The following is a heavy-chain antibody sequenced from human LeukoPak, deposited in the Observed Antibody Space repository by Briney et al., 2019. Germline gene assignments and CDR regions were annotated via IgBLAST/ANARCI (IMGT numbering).Heavy chain of an antibody. Sequence: ASVKVSCKVSGYTLTELSMHWVRQAPGKGLEWMGGFDPEDGETIYAQKFQGRVTITADKSTSTAYMELSSLRSEDTAVYYCARGYDSSGYYSDEAFDIWGQGTMVTVSS. CDR2: FDPEDGET. CDR3: ARGYDSSGYYSDEAFDI. D-gene: IGHD3-22*01. V-gene: IGHV1-24*01. J-gene: IGHJ3*02. CDR1: GYTLTELS.